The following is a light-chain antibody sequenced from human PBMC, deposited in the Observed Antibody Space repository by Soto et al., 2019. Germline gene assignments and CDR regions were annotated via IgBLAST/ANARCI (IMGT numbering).Light chain of an antibody. J-gene: IGLJ2*01. CDR3: QSHDSSLSVV. Sequence: QSVLTQPPSVSGAPGQRVTISCTGSSSNIGAGYDVHWYQHLPGTAPKLLIYGNSNRPSGVPDRFSGSKSGTSASLAITGLQAEDEADYYCQSHDSSLSVVFGGGTKLTVL. V-gene: IGLV1-40*01. CDR1: SSNIGAGYD. CDR2: GNS.